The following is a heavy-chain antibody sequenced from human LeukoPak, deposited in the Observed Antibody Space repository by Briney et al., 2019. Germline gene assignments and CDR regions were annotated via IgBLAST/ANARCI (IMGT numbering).Heavy chain of an antibody. J-gene: IGHJ6*03. V-gene: IGHV3-30*18. CDR3: AKDGYSSGWYGNLPHSSYYYYMDV. CDR1: GFTFSSYG. D-gene: IGHD6-19*01. Sequence: GGSLRLSCAASGFTFSSYGMHWVRQAPGKGLEWVAVISYDGSNKYYADSVKGRFTISRDNSKNTLYLQMNSLRAEDTAVYYCAKDGYSSGWYGNLPHSSYYYYMDVWGKGTTVTVSS. CDR2: ISYDGSNK.